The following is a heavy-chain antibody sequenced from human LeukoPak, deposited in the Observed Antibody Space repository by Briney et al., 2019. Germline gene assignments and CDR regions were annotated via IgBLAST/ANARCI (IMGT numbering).Heavy chain of an antibody. D-gene: IGHD3-9*01. V-gene: IGHV1-46*01. J-gene: IGHJ4*02. CDR3: ARGFDWLEYYFDY. Sequence: ASVKVSCKASGYTFTNYYMHWVRQAPGQGLEWMGIINPNGGGTSYAQKFQGRVTMTRDMSTSTVYMELSSLRYEDTAVYHCARGFDWLEYYFDYWGQGTLVTVSS. CDR1: GYTFTNYY. CDR2: INPNGGGT.